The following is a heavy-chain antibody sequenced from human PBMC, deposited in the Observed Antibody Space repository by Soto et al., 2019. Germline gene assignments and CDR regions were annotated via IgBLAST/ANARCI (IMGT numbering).Heavy chain of an antibody. CDR1: GFSLSTSGMC. D-gene: IGHD2-21*02. J-gene: IGHJ4*02. CDR2: IDWDDKE. Sequence: SGPTLVNPTQTLTLTCTFSGFSLSTSGMCVTWIRQPPGKALEWLALIDWDDKEYYSTSLKTRLTISRDTSKNQVVLTMTNMGPVDTATYYCARILSRDSITLVYWGQGTLVTVSS. CDR3: ARILSRDSITLVY. V-gene: IGHV2-70*13.